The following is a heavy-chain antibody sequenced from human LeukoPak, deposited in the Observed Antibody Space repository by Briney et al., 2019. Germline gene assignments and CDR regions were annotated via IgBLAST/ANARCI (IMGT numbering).Heavy chain of an antibody. Sequence: PGRSLRLSCAPSGFTFSSYAMSWVRQAPGKGLEWVSVISGSGGDTYYADSVKGRFTISRDNSKNTLYLQMNTLRAEDTAVYYCAKNIIAAAGMMDYCGQGTLVTVSS. CDR1: GFTFSSYA. CDR3: AKNIIAAAGMMDY. CDR2: ISGSGGDT. J-gene: IGHJ4*02. D-gene: IGHD6-13*01. V-gene: IGHV3-23*01.